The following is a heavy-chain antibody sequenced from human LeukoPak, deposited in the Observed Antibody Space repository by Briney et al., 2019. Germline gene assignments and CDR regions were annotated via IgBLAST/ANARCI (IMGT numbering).Heavy chain of an antibody. CDR3: ARDHDLDKDTAMVPQVY. Sequence: ASVKVSCKASGYTFTSYAMHWVRQAPGQRLEWMGWINAGNGNTKYSQKFQGRVTITRDTSASTAYMELSSLRSEDTAVYYCARDHDLDKDTAMVPQVYWGQGTLVTVSS. J-gene: IGHJ4*02. D-gene: IGHD5-18*01. CDR1: GYTFTSYA. CDR2: INAGNGNT. V-gene: IGHV1-3*01.